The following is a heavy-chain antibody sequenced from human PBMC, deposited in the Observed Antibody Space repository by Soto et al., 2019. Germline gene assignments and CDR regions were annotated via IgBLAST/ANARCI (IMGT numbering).Heavy chain of an antibody. CDR2: ISSSSSYI. CDR1: GFTFSSYS. V-gene: IGHV3-21*01. D-gene: IGHD4-4*01. CDR3: SRAAKTENHYSNYGYYYYYYMDG. J-gene: IGHJ6*03. Sequence: EVQLVESGGGLVKPGGSLRLSCAASGFTFSSYSMNWVRQAPGKGLEWVSSISSSSSYIYYADSVKGRFTISRDNAKNSLYLQMNSLRAEDTAVYYCSRAAKTENHYSNYGYYYYYYMDGWGIGSTVTVSS.